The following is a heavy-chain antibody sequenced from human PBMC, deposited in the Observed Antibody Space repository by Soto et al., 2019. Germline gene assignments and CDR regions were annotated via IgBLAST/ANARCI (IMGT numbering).Heavy chain of an antibody. CDR3: TRQAVGATTDDAFDI. V-gene: IGHV3-73*02. CDR1: GFTFSGSA. CDR2: IRSKANSYAT. J-gene: IGHJ3*02. Sequence: EVQLVESGGGLVQPGGSLKLSCAASGFTFSGSAMHWVRQASGKGLEWVGRIRSKANSYATAYVAWVKGSFTIPRHDSKNTAYLQMNSLKTEDTAVYYCTRQAVGATTDDAFDIWGQGTMVTVSS. D-gene: IGHD1-26*01.